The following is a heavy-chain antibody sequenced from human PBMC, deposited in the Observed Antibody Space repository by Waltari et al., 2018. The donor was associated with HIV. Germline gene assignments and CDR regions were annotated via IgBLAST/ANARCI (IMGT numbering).Heavy chain of an antibody. CDR3: ARGGQYYDF. Sequence: QVQLVQSGAEVKPPGASVKVSCKASGYTSTNHGISWVRQAPGQGLEWLGWISAYNGDTNSAQKFLGRVTMTTDTSTTTAYMELTSLKSDDAAVYYCARGGQYYDFWGQGTLVTVSS. CDR2: ISAYNGDT. V-gene: IGHV1-18*01. CDR1: GYTSTNHG. D-gene: IGHD3-10*01. J-gene: IGHJ4*02.